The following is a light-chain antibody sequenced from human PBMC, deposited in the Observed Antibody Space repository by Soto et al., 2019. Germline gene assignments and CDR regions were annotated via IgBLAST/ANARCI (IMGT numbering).Light chain of an antibody. Sequence: EIVMTQSPATLSVSPGERATLSCRASQSVSSNLACYQQKPGQAPRLLIYGASTRATGIPARSSGSGSGTEFTLTISSLQSEDFAVYYCQQYNNWPRTFGQGTKVDIK. J-gene: IGKJ1*01. CDR3: QQYNNWPRT. V-gene: IGKV3-15*01. CDR1: QSVSSN. CDR2: GAS.